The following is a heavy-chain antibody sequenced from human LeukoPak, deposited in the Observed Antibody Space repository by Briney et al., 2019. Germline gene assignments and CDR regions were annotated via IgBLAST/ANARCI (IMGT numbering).Heavy chain of an antibody. Sequence: SETLSLTCTVSGYSISSGYYWGWIRQPPGKGLEWIGSIHYSARIYYNPSLESRLTISPDTSKNQFSLKLTSVTAADTAVYYCTREVRSAWASFDPWGQGTLVIVSS. J-gene: IGHJ5*02. D-gene: IGHD1-26*01. CDR3: TREVRSAWASFDP. V-gene: IGHV4-38-2*02. CDR2: IHYSARI. CDR1: GYSISSGYY.